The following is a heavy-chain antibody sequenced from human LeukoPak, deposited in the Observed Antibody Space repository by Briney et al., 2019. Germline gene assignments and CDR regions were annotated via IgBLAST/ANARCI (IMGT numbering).Heavy chain of an antibody. CDR2: IYYSGST. Sequence: SETPSLTCTVSGGSISSGDYYWSWIRQPPGKGLEWIGYIYYSGSTYYNPSLKSRVTISVDTSKNQFSLKLSSVTAADTAVYYCARDLLNEGNHLDYWGQGTLVTVSS. CDR1: GGSISSGDYY. J-gene: IGHJ4*02. D-gene: IGHD4-23*01. V-gene: IGHV4-30-4*01. CDR3: ARDLLNEGNHLDY.